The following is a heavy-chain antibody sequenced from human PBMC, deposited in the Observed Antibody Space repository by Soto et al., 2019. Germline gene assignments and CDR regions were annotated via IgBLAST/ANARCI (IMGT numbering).Heavy chain of an antibody. V-gene: IGHV4-31*03. Sequence: QVQLQESGPGLVKPSQTLSLTCTVSGRSITSGGYYWSWTRKHPGKGMEWIGGIYYSGFTNYNQTLKSRVTIPVDTPKTQVSLKLCSVSASYPVVYYCARSVFPWGQGTLVTVSS. J-gene: IGHJ5*02. CDR2: IYYSGFT. CDR3: ARSVFP. CDR1: GRSITSGGYY.